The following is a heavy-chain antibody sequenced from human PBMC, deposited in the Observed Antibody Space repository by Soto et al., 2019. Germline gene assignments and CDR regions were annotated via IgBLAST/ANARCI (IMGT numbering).Heavy chain of an antibody. J-gene: IGHJ5*02. D-gene: IGHD6-19*01. Sequence: ASVKVSCKASGYTFTSYAMHWVRQAPGQRLEWMGWINAGNGNTKYSQKFQGRVTITRDTSASTAYMELSSLRSEDTAVYYCARDRSSGRSNWFDPWGQGTLVTVSS. CDR1: GYTFTSYA. CDR2: INAGNGNT. CDR3: ARDRSSGRSNWFDP. V-gene: IGHV1-3*01.